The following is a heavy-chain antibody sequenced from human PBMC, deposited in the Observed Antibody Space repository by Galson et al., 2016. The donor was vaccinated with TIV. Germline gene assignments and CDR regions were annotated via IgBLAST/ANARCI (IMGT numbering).Heavy chain of an antibody. J-gene: IGHJ4*02. CDR3: ARTQSCGGDCYYFDY. V-gene: IGHV1-46*01. Sequence: SVKVSCKASGYPVTIYDINWVRRGPGQGLEWMGIINPSVGATTYAPNFQGRLTMTRDTSTNTVYMELSSLRSDDTAVYFCARTQSCGGDCYYFDYWGQGALVTVSS. D-gene: IGHD2-21*02. CDR2: INPSVGAT. CDR1: GYPVTIYD.